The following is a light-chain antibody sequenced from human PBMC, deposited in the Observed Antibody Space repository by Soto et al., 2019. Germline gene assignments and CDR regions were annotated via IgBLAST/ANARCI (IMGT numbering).Light chain of an antibody. V-gene: IGLV1-47*01. Sequence: QSALTQPPSASGTPGQRVTISCSGSSSNIGSDFVYWYQQLPGTGPKLLIYHNYQRPSGVPDRFSGSKSGTSGSLAISDLRSEDEADYYCSAWDDSLSAYVFGAGTKLTVL. CDR2: HNY. CDR1: SSNIGSDF. J-gene: IGLJ1*01. CDR3: SAWDDSLSAYV.